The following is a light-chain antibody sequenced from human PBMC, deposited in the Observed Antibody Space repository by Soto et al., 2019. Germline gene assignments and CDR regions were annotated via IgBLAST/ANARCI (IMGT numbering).Light chain of an antibody. CDR2: DAS. CDR3: QQTYRTPLFS. CDR1: QDIITY. Sequence: DIQLTQSPSSLSASVGDSVTITCRASQDIITYLTWYQHKPGRAPKLLVYDASSLNSGVPSRFRGSVGGRVFTLTISRLQPEDFATYYCQQTYRTPLFSFGPGTTVDLK. V-gene: IGKV1-39*01. J-gene: IGKJ3*01.